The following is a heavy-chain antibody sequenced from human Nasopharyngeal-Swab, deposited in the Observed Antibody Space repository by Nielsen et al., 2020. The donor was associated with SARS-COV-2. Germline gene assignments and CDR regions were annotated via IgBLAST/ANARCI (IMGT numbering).Heavy chain of an antibody. CDR2: IYHSGST. Sequence: RECLGQGLAWLGEIYHSGSTNYNPSLKSRVTVSVDNSKNQFSLSLSSVTAADTAVYYCASLLTYYDFWSGYLNYYYMDVWGKGTTVTVSS. CDR3: ASLLTYYDFWSGYLNYYYMDV. D-gene: IGHD3-3*01. J-gene: IGHJ6*03. V-gene: IGHV4-4*02.